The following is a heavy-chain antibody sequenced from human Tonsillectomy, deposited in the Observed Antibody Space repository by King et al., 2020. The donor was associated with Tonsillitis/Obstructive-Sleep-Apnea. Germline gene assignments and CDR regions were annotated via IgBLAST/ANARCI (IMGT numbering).Heavy chain of an antibody. Sequence: QLVQSGAEVKKPGESLRISCKASGYSFTSYWISWVRQMPGKGLEWMGRIDPTGSYTNYSPSSQGHVTISADKSISTAYLQWSSLKASDTAMYYCARHEERTADIWGQGTIVTVSS. CDR2: IDPTGSYT. CDR3: ARHEERTADI. V-gene: IGHV5-10-1*01. J-gene: IGHJ3*02. CDR1: GYSFTSYW. D-gene: IGHD1-26*01.